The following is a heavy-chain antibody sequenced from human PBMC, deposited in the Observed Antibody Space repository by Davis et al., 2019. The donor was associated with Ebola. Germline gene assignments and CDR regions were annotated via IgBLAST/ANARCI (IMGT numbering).Heavy chain of an antibody. V-gene: IGHV5-51*01. D-gene: IGHD2-21*02. J-gene: IGHJ4*02. CDR3: ARRAYCGGDCYSAFDF. CDR1: GYSFSTYW. Sequence: GESLKISCKGSGYSFSTYWIAWVRQMPGKGLEWMGIIYPGDSDTRYSPSFQGQVTLSADKSINTAYLQWSSLKASDTAIYYCARRAYCGGDCYSAFDFWGQGTLVTVSS. CDR2: IYPGDSDT.